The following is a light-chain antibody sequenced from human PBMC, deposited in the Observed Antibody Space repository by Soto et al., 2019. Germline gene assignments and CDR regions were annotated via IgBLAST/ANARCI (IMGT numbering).Light chain of an antibody. CDR3: QQSYSTLWT. V-gene: IGKV1-39*01. Sequence: DIQMTQSPSSLSASVGDRVTITCRASQSISSYLNWYRQKPGKAPKLLIYAASSLQSGVPSRFSGSGSGTDFTLTISSLQPEDCATYYCQQSYSTLWTFGQGTKVDIK. CDR1: QSISSY. CDR2: AAS. J-gene: IGKJ1*01.